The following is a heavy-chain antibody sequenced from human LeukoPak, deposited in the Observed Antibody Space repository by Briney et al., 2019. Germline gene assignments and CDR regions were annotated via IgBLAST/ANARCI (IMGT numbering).Heavy chain of an antibody. CDR1: GFTFSSYA. Sequence: GGSLRLSCAASGFTFSSYATSWVRQAPGKGLEWVSAISGSGGSTYYADSVKGRFTISRDNSKNTLYLQMNSLRAEDTAVYYCAKGGGYCSGGSCHYFDYWGQGTLVTVSS. J-gene: IGHJ4*02. CDR3: AKGGGYCSGGSCHYFDY. V-gene: IGHV3-23*01. CDR2: ISGSGGST. D-gene: IGHD2-15*01.